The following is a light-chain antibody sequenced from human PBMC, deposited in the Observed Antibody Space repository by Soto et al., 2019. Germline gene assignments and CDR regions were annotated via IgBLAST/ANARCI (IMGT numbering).Light chain of an antibody. CDR1: NSDVGAYNY. CDR3: SSYTRSRTVV. V-gene: IGLV2-14*01. Sequence: QSVLTQPASVSGSPGEAITISCTGTNSDVGAYNYVSWYQQHPDKVPKLIIHDVSNRPSGVSNRFSGSKSDKTASLTISGLQAEDEADYYCSSYTRSRTVVFGGGTKVTVL. J-gene: IGLJ2*01. CDR2: DVS.